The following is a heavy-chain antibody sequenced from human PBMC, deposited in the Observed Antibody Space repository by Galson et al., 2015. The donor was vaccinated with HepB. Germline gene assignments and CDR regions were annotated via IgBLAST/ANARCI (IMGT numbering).Heavy chain of an antibody. D-gene: IGHD3-10*01. J-gene: IGHJ3*02. Sequence: SLRLSCAASGSTFSSFGMHWVRQAPGKGLDWVSFIWYDGSNKYYADSVKGRFTISRDNSENTLYLQMTSLRAEDTAVYYCARVGFPPGAVDIWGQGTMVTVSS. CDR2: IWYDGSNK. V-gene: IGHV3-33*01. CDR1: GSTFSSFG. CDR3: ARVGFPPGAVDI.